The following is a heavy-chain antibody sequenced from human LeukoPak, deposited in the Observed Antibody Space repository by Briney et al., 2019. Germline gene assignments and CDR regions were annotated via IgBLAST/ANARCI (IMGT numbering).Heavy chain of an antibody. V-gene: IGHV4-4*02. Sequence: SETLSLTCAVSGGSISSSNWWSWVRQPPGKGLEWIGEIYHSGSTNYNPSLKSRVTISVDKSKNQFSLKLSSVTAADTAVYYCARMALPDIVVVPAAIAQGYGMDVWGQGTTVTVSS. J-gene: IGHJ6*02. D-gene: IGHD2-2*01. CDR2: IYHSGST. CDR1: GGSISSSNW. CDR3: ARMALPDIVVVPAAIAQGYGMDV.